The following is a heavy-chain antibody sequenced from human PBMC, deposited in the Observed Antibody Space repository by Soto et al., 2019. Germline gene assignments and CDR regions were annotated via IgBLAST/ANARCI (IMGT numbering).Heavy chain of an antibody. D-gene: IGHD3-22*01. CDR3: ARPLGYDNSGYYRNWFDP. V-gene: IGHV4-34*01. J-gene: IGHJ5*02. CDR2: INHSGST. CDR1: GGSFSGYY. Sequence: SETLSLTCAVYGGSFSGYYWSWIRQPPGKGLEWIGEINHSGSTNYNPSLKSRGTISVDTSKNQLSLKLSSATAADTAVYYCARPLGYDNSGYYRNWFDPWGQGTLVTVSS.